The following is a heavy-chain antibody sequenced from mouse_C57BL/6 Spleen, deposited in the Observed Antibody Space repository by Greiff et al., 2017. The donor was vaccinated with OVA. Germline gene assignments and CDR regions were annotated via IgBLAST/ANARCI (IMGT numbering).Heavy chain of an antibody. CDR3: ARSYYYGSSYDGYFDV. CDR2: ISYSGST. D-gene: IGHD1-1*01. CDR1: GYSITSDY. V-gene: IGHV3-8*01. J-gene: IGHJ1*03. Sequence: DVQLQESGPGLAKPSQTLSLTCSVTGYSITSDYWNWIRKFPGNKLEYMGYISYSGSTYYNPSLKSRISITRDTSKNQYYLQLNSVTTEDTATYYCARSYYYGSSYDGYFDVWGTGTTVTVSS.